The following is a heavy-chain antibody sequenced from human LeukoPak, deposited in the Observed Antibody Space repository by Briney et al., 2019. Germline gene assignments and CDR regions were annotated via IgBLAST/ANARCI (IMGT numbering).Heavy chain of an antibody. Sequence: GGSLRLSCAASRFTFSSYAMSWVRQAPGKGLEWVSVFYRGGNTYYSDSVMGRFTISRDNSKNTVYPQMNSLRAEDTAVYYCATFSYAGNAGGSVGYWGQGTLVTVSS. J-gene: IGHJ4*02. V-gene: IGHV3-23*03. CDR2: FYRGGNT. D-gene: IGHD4-23*01. CDR3: ATFSYAGNAGGSVGY. CDR1: RFTFSSYA.